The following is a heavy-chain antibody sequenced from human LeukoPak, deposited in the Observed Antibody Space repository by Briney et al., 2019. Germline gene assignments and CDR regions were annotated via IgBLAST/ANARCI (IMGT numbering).Heavy chain of an antibody. D-gene: IGHD5-18*01. J-gene: IGHJ4*02. CDR1: GFTFSSYA. Sequence: RGGSLRLSCAASGFTFSSYAMGWVRQAPGKGLEWVSAISGSGGSTYYADSVKGRFTISRDNSKNTLYLQMNSLRAEDTAVYYCAKVERYSYGSSEDYWGQGTLVTVSS. V-gene: IGHV3-23*01. CDR2: ISGSGGST. CDR3: AKVERYSYGSSEDY.